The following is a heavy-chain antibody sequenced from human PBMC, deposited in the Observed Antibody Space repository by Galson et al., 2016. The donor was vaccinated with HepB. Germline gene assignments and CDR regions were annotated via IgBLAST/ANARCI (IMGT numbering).Heavy chain of an antibody. D-gene: IGHD2-15*01. CDR3: ARGRGHGGGVSCPPDF. CDR1: GFAFDEFS. CDR2: ISGNRGRT. Sequence: SLRLSCAASGFAFDEFSMHWVRQAPGKGLEWVSSISGNRGRTHYADSLKGRFTISRDNGRKSLYLQISGLTPEDTAFYYWARGRGHGGGVSCPPDFWGRGTLVAVS. V-gene: IGHV3-9*01. J-gene: IGHJ4*02.